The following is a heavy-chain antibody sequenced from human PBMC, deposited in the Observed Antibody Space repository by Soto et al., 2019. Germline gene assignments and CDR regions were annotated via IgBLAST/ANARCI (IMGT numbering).Heavy chain of an antibody. V-gene: IGHV4-31*03. CDR2: IYYSGTT. CDR3: ARGFAGVKFYDCEY. J-gene: IGHJ4*01. D-gene: IGHD2-8*01. Sequence: QVQLQESGPGLVKPSETLSLPCTVSGDSIMRDSYYWNWIRQHPGKGLLWNGYIYYSGTTAYNPSLKTRVTISPDTSKNQCSLSLGGVTAADSAGYYCARGFAGVKFYDCEYWGQGTHVSVSS. CDR1: GDSIMRDSYY.